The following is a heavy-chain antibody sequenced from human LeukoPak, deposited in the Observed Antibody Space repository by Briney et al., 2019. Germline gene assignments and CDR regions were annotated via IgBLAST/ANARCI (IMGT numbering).Heavy chain of an antibody. D-gene: IGHD4-23*01. V-gene: IGHV3-7*03. CDR2: IKQDGSEK. Sequence: PGGSLRLSCAASGFTFSSYWMNWVRQAPGKGLEWVANIKQDGSEKYYVDSVKGRFTISRDNAENSLYLQMNSLRAEDTAVYYCARGYGGPDYYYGMDVWGQGTTVTVS. J-gene: IGHJ6*02. CDR3: ARGYGGPDYYYGMDV. CDR1: GFTFSSYW.